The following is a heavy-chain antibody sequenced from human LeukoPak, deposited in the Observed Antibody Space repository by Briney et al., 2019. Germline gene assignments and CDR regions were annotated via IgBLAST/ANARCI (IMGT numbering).Heavy chain of an antibody. CDR1: GGSISSYY. CDR2: IYYSGST. J-gene: IGHJ4*02. D-gene: IGHD5-18*01. Sequence: SETLSLTCTVSGGSISSYYWSWIRQPPGKGLEWIGYIYYSGSTNYNPSLKSRVTISVDTSKNQFSLKLSSVTAADTAVYYCARHGVVDTSRKYYFDYWGQGTLVTVSS. CDR3: ARHGVVDTSRKYYFDY. V-gene: IGHV4-59*08.